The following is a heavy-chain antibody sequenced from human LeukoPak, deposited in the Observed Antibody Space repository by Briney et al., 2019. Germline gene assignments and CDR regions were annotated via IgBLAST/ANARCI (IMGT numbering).Heavy chain of an antibody. CDR3: ARTGSHPFDAFDI. V-gene: IGHV4-59*01. CDR1: GGSISSYY. Sequence: RSSETLSLTCTVSGGSISSYYWSWIRQPPGKGLEWIGYIYYSGSTNYNPSLKSRVTISVDTSKNQFSLKLSSVTAADTAVYYCARTGSHPFDAFDIWGQGTMVTVSS. D-gene: IGHD3-9*01. J-gene: IGHJ3*02. CDR2: IYYSGST.